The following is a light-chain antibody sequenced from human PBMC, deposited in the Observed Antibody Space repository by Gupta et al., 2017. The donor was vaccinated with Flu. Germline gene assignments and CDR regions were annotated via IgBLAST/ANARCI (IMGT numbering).Light chain of an antibody. V-gene: IGLV1-47*01. CDR3: AACDDSRSWRV. Sequence: QSVLTQPPSASGTPGQRVPISCSGSSSNLGSNYVYWYQQRPGPAPNLLIYRNNQRPSGAPDRFSGSKSGTTASVPISGLQAEDEADYYFAACDDSRSWRVFGGGTKLTVL. CDR1: SSNLGSNY. J-gene: IGLJ3*02. CDR2: RNN.